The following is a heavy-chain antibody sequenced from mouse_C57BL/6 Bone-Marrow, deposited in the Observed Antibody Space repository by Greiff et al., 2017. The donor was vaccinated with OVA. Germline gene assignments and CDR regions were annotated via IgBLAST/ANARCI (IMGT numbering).Heavy chain of an antibody. CDR2: ISYDGSN. V-gene: IGHV3-6*01. J-gene: IGHJ4*01. Sequence: EVKLQESGPGLVKPSQSLSLTCSVTGYSITSGYYWNWIRQFPGNKLEWMGYISYDGSNNYNPSLKNRISINRDTSKNQFFLKLNSVTTEDTATYYCARGGYAMDYWGQGTSVTVSS. CDR3: ARGGYAMDY. CDR1: GYSITSGYY.